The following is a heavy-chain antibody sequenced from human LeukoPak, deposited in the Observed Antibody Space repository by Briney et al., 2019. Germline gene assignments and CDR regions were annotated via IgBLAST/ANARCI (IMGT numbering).Heavy chain of an antibody. J-gene: IGHJ4*02. CDR3: AKDRKERLYNWNDAGDY. Sequence: GGSLRLSCAASGFTFSNYGMYWVRQAPGKGLEWVAVISYDGSNKYYADSVKGRFTISRDNSKNTLYLQMNSLRTEDTAVYYCAKDRKERLYNWNDAGDYWGQGTLVTVSS. V-gene: IGHV3-30*18. D-gene: IGHD1-20*01. CDR2: ISYDGSNK. CDR1: GFTFSNYG.